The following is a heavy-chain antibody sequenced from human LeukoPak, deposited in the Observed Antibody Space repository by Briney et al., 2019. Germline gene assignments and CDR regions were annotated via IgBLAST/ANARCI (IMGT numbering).Heavy chain of an antibody. V-gene: IGHV1-2*02. CDR1: GYTFTGYY. CDR3: ARDYSSSSSGDY. D-gene: IGHD6-6*01. Sequence: ASVKVSCKASGYTFTGYYMHWVRQAPGQGLEWMGWINPNSGGTNYAQKFQGRVTMTRDTSISTAYVELSRLRSDDTAVYYCARDYSSSSSGDYWGQGTLVTVSS. J-gene: IGHJ4*02. CDR2: INPNSGGT.